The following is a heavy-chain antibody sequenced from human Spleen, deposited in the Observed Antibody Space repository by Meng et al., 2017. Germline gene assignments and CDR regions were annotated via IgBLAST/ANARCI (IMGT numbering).Heavy chain of an antibody. CDR2: IRSKENNYAT. V-gene: IGHV3-73*01. Sequence: EVQLVESGGGLVQPGGSLKLSGAASGFTFRDSAMHWVRQASGKGLEWVGHIRSKENNYATEYVESVKGRFTIFRDDSKNTAYLQMNSLKTEDTAVYYCTQVGRWGQGTLVTVSS. D-gene: IGHD1-26*01. CDR1: GFTFRDSA. CDR3: TQVGR. J-gene: IGHJ4*02.